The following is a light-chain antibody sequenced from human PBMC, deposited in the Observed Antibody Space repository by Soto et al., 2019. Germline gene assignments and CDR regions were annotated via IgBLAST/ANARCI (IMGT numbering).Light chain of an antibody. J-gene: IGKJ1*01. CDR1: QSVSTTY. CDR3: QQYHNSWT. CDR2: GAS. V-gene: IGKV3D-15*01. Sequence: EIVLTQAPVTLSLSQGERANLSFSASQSVSTTYLAWYQQKPGQPPRLLIYGASNRATGPPARFSGSGSGTEFTLTISRLQSEDSEVYYRQQYHNSWTCGQGTTG.